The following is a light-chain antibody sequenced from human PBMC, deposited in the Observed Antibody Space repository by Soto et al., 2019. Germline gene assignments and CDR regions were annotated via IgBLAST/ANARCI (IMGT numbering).Light chain of an antibody. CDR1: NSDVGAYGY. CDR3: SSYRTSSTLDMV. Sequence: QSVLTQPASVSGSPGQSITISCTGTNSDVGAYGYVSWYQQYPGKAPKLMIYEVNNRPSGISYRFSGSKSGNTATLTISGLQAEDEADYYCSSYRTSSTLDMVFGGGTKLTVL. CDR2: EVN. J-gene: IGLJ2*01. V-gene: IGLV2-14*03.